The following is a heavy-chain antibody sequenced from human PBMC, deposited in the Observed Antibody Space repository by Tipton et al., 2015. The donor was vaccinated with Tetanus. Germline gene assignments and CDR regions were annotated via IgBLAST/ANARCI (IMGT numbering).Heavy chain of an antibody. V-gene: IGHV4-59*01. CDR2: IDYFGTT. J-gene: IGHJ4*02. Sequence: TLSLTCTVSGGSIGTYHWNWIRQSPGEGLEWIGYIDYFGTTKYNPSLKSRVAMSVDTSKNQLSLEVTSVTAADTAVYFCARGPLENEGYFDSWGQGILVTVTA. CDR3: ARGPLENEGYFDS. CDR1: GGSIGTYH. D-gene: IGHD1-1*01.